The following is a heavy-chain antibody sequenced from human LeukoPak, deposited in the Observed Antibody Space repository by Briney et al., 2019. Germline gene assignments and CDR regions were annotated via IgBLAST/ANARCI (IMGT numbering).Heavy chain of an antibody. CDR3: ARPSRPYRSSEYFQH. Sequence: PAESLRLSCAASGFTFSSYEMNWVRQVPGKGLEWIAYISSSGSTIYNADSVKGRFTISRDNAKNSLCLQMNSLRAEDTAVYYCARPSRPYRSSEYFQHWGQGTLVIV. V-gene: IGHV3-48*03. J-gene: IGHJ1*01. CDR1: GFTFSSYE. D-gene: IGHD6-13*01. CDR2: ISSSGSTI.